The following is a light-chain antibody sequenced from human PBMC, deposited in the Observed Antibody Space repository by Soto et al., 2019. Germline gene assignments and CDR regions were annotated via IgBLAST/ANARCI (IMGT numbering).Light chain of an antibody. V-gene: IGLV2-14*01. CDR2: EVS. J-gene: IGLJ1*01. CDR1: KNDIGVYNY. CDR3: SSYTSSNTYV. Sequence: QSVLTQPPSASGSPGQSVTISCTGTKNDIGVYNYVSWYQQHPGKAPKLMIYEVSNWPSGVSNRFSGSKSGNTASLTISGLQAEDEADYYCSSYTSSNTYVFGTGTKVTVL.